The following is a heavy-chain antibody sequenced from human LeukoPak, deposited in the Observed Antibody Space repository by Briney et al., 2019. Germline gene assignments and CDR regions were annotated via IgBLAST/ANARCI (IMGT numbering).Heavy chain of an antibody. CDR3: ASSSWYALDY. V-gene: IGHV3-48*03. CDR1: GFTFSSYE. Sequence: VGALRLSCAASGFTFSSYEMNWVRQAPGKGLEWISYISSSGSTMYYADSVKGRFTISIDNAKNSLYLQMNSLRAEDTAIYYCASSSWYALDYWGQGTLVTVSS. J-gene: IGHJ4*02. CDR2: ISSSGSTM. D-gene: IGHD6-13*01.